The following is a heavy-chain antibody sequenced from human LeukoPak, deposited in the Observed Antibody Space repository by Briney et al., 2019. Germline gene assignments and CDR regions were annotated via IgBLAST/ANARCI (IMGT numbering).Heavy chain of an antibody. Sequence: GGSLRLSCAASGSTFSNYGMNWVRQAPGKGLEWLSYISSSGSTINYADSVKGRVTISRDNAKNSLYLQMNSLRAEDTAIYYRAREYSSTWYAGRGLFDYWGQGTLVTVSS. V-gene: IGHV3-48*03. CDR1: GSTFSNYG. D-gene: IGHD6-13*01. J-gene: IGHJ4*02. CDR2: ISSSGSTI. CDR3: AREYSSTWYAGRGLFDY.